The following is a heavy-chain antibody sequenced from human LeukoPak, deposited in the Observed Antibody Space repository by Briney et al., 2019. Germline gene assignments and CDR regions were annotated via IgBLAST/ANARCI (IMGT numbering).Heavy chain of an antibody. CDR3: ARYNSGVYGSLYYYYMDV. D-gene: IGHD3-10*01. Sequence: SETLSLTCSVSDYSISSGYYWGWIRQPPGKGLEWIGSMEWIGSIYHSGSAYYNPSLKSRVTISVDTSKNQFSLKLSSVTAADTAVYYCARYNSGVYGSLYYYYMDVWGKGTTVTISS. CDR1: DYSISSGYY. CDR2: IYHSGSA. J-gene: IGHJ6*03. V-gene: IGHV4-38-2*02.